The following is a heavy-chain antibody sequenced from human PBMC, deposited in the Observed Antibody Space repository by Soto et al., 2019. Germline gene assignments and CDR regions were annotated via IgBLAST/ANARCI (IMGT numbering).Heavy chain of an antibody. Sequence: PGESLKIPCKGSGYSFTSYWIGWVRQMPGKGLEWMGIIYPGDSDTRYSPSFQGQVTISADKSISTAYLQWSSLKASDTAMYYCARLPLYYDSSGYCDYWGQGTLVTVSS. J-gene: IGHJ4*02. CDR3: ARLPLYYDSSGYCDY. V-gene: IGHV5-51*01. CDR2: IYPGDSDT. CDR1: GYSFTSYW. D-gene: IGHD3-22*01.